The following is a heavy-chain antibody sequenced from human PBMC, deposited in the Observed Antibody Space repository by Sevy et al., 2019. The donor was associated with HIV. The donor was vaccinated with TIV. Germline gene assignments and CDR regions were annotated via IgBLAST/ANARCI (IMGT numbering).Heavy chain of an antibody. CDR3: ARGGDFNDRSAKRDFDY. CDR2: IWNDRSNK. D-gene: IGHD3-22*01. Sequence: GGSLRLSCAASGFTFSNYGMHRVRQAPGKGLEWVAVIWNDRSNKYYADSVKGRFTISRDNSKNTLYLQMNSLRVEDTAVYFCARGGDFNDRSAKRDFDYWGQGTLVTVSS. CDR1: GFTFSNYG. V-gene: IGHV3-33*01. J-gene: IGHJ4*02.